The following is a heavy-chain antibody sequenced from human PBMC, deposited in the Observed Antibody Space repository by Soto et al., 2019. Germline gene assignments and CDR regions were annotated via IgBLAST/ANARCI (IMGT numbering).Heavy chain of an antibody. CDR2: ISYDGSHQ. J-gene: IGHJ5*02. V-gene: IGHV3-30*18. Sequence: GGSLRLSCAASGFAFSNYGMHWVRQTPGKGLEWVAVISYDGSHQFYTDSVKGRFTISRDNSKNTLYLQMNSLKTEDTAMYYCAKDPKCCTIGSHFLDNWFDPWGQGTLVTVSS. CDR3: AKDPKCCTIGSHFLDNWFDP. CDR1: GFAFSNYG. D-gene: IGHD2-8*01.